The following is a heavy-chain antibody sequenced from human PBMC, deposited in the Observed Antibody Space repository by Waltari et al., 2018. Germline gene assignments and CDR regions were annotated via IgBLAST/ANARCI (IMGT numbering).Heavy chain of an antibody. J-gene: IGHJ3*02. V-gene: IGHV4-39*07. D-gene: IGHD6-19*01. CDR3: ARNQRGWFDAFDI. CDR2: IHYIGVT. CDR1: GDSISNNNYY. Sequence: QLQLQESGPGLVEPSETLSLTCTASGDSISNNNYYWGWIRQPRGTGLQWIGSIHYIGVTDYSSSLKSRVIISVDTSNNQFSLRLTSVTAADTAIYFCARNQRGWFDAFDIWGQGTAVTVSS.